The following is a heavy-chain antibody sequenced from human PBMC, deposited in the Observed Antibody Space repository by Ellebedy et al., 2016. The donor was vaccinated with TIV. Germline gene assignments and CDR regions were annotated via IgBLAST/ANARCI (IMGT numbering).Heavy chain of an antibody. J-gene: IGHJ3*02. Sequence: GESLKISXAASGFTFSSFGIHWVRQAPGKGLEWVGVISDDATNQYYVASVKGRFTISRDNSRNIVHLEMKSLRPEDTAVYYCAKVSVDSGPYGRSFDIWGQGTTVTVSS. CDR2: ISDDATNQ. CDR3: AKVSVDSGPYGRSFDI. CDR1: GFTFSSFG. D-gene: IGHD2-15*01. V-gene: IGHV3-30*18.